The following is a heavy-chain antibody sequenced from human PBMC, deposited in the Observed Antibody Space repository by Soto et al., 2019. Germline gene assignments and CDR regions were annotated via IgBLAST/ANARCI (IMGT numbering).Heavy chain of an antibody. CDR3: ARGRGWIYFQN. J-gene: IGHJ1*01. CDR2: IIPIFGTA. D-gene: IGHD6-19*01. CDR1: GGTFNNST. Sequence: QVQLVQSGAEVKKPGSSVKVSCKTSGGTFNNSTISWVRQAPGQGLEWMGGIIPIFGTATYAQKFQGRVKIIADESTSPAYMELTSLRSDDTAVYYCARGRGWIYFQNWGQGTLVTVSS. V-gene: IGHV1-69*12.